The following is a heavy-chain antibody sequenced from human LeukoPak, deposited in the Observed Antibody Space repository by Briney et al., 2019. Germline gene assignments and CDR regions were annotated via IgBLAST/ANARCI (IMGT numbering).Heavy chain of an antibody. CDR1: GGSFSGYY. Sequence: PSETLSLTCAVYGGSFSGYYWSWIRQPPGKGLEWIGEINHSGSTNYNPSLKSRVTISVDTSKNQFSPKPSSVTAADTAVYYCARRIRGYSPRNNAFDIWGQGTMVTVSS. CDR3: ARRIRGYSPRNNAFDI. J-gene: IGHJ3*02. V-gene: IGHV4-34*01. D-gene: IGHD5-18*01. CDR2: INHSGST.